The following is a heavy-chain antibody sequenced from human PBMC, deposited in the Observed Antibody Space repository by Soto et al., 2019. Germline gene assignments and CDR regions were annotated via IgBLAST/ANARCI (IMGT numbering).Heavy chain of an antibody. CDR3: GRAIADRRGDDAFDI. J-gene: IGHJ3*02. D-gene: IGHD6-6*01. Sequence: QVQLVQSGAEVKKPGSSVKVSCKASGGTFSSYAISWVRQAPGQGLEWMGGIIPIFGTANYAQKFQGSVTITADESTSTAYMVLSSLRSEATAVYYCGRAIADRRGDDAFDIWGQGTMVTVSS. V-gene: IGHV1-69*12. CDR1: GGTFSSYA. CDR2: IIPIFGTA.